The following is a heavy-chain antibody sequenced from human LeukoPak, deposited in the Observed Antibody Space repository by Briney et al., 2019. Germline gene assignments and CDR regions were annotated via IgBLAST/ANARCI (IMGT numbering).Heavy chain of an antibody. CDR3: ARRTEVPGILAAAGTAFDI. V-gene: IGHV4-39*01. CDR2: IYYSGST. D-gene: IGHD6-13*01. Sequence: SETLSLTCTVSGGSISSSSYYWGWIRQPPGKGLEWIGSIYYSGSTYYNPSLKSRVTIPVDTSKNQFSLKLSSVTAADTAVYYCARRTEVPGILAAAGTAFDIWGQGTMVTVSS. CDR1: GGSISSSSYY. J-gene: IGHJ3*02.